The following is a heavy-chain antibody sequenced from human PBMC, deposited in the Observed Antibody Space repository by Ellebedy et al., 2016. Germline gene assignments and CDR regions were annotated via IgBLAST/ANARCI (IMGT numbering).Heavy chain of an antibody. D-gene: IGHD2-15*01. J-gene: IGHJ4*02. CDR3: AKSPLVVVAATCLDY. Sequence: GGSLRLSCAASGFSFRSSGMHWVRQAPGKGLEWVALIWDDGSHKYYAHSVKGRFTISRDNSKNTLYLQVNSLRAEDTAVYYCAKSPLVVVAATCLDYWGQGTLVTVSS. CDR1: GFSFRSSG. CDR2: IWDDGSHK. V-gene: IGHV3-33*06.